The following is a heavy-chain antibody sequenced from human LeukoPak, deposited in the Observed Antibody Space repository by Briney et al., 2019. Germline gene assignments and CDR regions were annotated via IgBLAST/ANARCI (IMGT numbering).Heavy chain of an antibody. Sequence: GGSLRLSCAASGFTFSSYWMNWVRQAPGKGLMWVSRINTDGSNTHYADSVKGRFTISRDNAKNTLYLQMNGLRVEDTAVYYCVVWGEDRSGHRFDFWGQGTLVTVSS. D-gene: IGHD3-22*01. CDR3: VVWGEDRSGHRFDF. J-gene: IGHJ4*02. CDR2: INTDGSNT. CDR1: GFTFSSYW. V-gene: IGHV3-74*01.